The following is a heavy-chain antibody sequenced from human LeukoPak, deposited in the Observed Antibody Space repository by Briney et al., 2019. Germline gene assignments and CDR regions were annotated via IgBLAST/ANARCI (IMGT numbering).Heavy chain of an antibody. Sequence: ASVTVSCNSSGYTFTSYGISWVRQAPGQGLEWMGWISAYNGNTNYAQKLQGRVTMTTDTSTSTAYMELRSLRSDDTAVYYCARVRGYCSGGSCYSVYWGQGTLVTGSS. D-gene: IGHD2-15*01. CDR3: ARVRGYCSGGSCYSVY. CDR2: ISAYNGNT. CDR1: GYTFTSYG. J-gene: IGHJ4*02. V-gene: IGHV1-18*01.